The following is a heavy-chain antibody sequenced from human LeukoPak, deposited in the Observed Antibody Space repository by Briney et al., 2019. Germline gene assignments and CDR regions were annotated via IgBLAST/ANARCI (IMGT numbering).Heavy chain of an antibody. CDR3: AKGGQPGYCSGGSCYSQGRYYFDY. CDR2: ISGTGGST. Sequence: GGSLRLSCAASVFTLSNYAMSWVRQAPGKGLEWVSAISGTGGSTYYADSVKGRFTISRDNSKNTLYLQMNSLRAEDTAVYYCAKGGQPGYCSGGSCYSQGRYYFDYWGQGTLVTVSS. CDR1: VFTLSNYA. V-gene: IGHV3-23*01. D-gene: IGHD2-15*01. J-gene: IGHJ4*02.